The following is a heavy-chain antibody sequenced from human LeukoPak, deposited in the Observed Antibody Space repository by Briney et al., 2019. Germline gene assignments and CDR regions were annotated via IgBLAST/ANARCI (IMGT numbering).Heavy chain of an antibody. J-gene: IGHJ4*02. CDR2: MSFHGSNI. CDR1: GFKFGDYG. CDR3: AAVIDY. Sequence: GGSLRLSCEGSGFKFGDYGVHWARQAPGKGLEWVAIMSFHGSNIFYPNSVKGRFFVSRDNAKNSVFLQMNSLRAEDTAVYYCAAVIDYWGQGTLVTVSS. V-gene: IGHV3-30*03.